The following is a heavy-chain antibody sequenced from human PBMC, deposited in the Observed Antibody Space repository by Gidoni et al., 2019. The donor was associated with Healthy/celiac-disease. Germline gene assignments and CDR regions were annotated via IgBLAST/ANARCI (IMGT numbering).Heavy chain of an antibody. CDR2: INAGNGNT. V-gene: IGHV1-3*01. D-gene: IGHD5-18*01. Sequence: QVQLVQSGAEVKKPGASVKVSCKASGYTFTSYAMHWVRQAPGQSLAWMGWINAGNGNTKYSQEFQGRVTITRDTSASTAYMELSSLRSEDAAVYYCARDTDTAMSYNWFDPWGQGTLVTVSS. J-gene: IGHJ5*02. CDR1: GYTFTSYA. CDR3: ARDTDTAMSYNWFDP.